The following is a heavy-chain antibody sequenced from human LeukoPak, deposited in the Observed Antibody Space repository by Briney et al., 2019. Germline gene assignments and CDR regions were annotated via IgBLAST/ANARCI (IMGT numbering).Heavy chain of an antibody. V-gene: IGHV4-59*01. CDR3: VRAKKAVAGVFDY. CDR2: IYSSGST. Sequence: SETLSLTCAVSDDSISTYYWSWIRRPPGGGLEWSGYIYSSGSTMYNPSLKSRVTISVDTSKKQLSLKLRSVTAPDTAVYYCVRAKKAVAGVFDYWGHGTLVTVSS. CDR1: DDSISTYY. J-gene: IGHJ4*01. D-gene: IGHD6-19*01.